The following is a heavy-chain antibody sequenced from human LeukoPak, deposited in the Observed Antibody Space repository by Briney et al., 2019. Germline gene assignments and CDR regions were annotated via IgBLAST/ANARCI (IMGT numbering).Heavy chain of an antibody. CDR2: IIPISATA. D-gene: IGHD5-24*01. CDR1: GGSFSSYA. V-gene: IGHV1-69*13. J-gene: IGHJ3*01. CDR3: ARIRDGYNDAYDL. Sequence: ASVKVSCKASGGSFSSYAISWVRQAPGQGLEWMGDIIPISATANYAHKFQGRVTITADESTSTVYMELSSLRSEDTAIYYCARIRDGYNDAYDLWGQGTVVTVPS.